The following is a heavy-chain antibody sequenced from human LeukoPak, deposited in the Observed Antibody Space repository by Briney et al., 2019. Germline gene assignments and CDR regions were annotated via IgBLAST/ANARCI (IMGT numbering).Heavy chain of an antibody. CDR3: ARGHYGLDV. J-gene: IGHJ6*02. Sequence: GGSLRLSCATSGFTFTNFAMSWVRQAPGKGLEWVSYISTSSSHTDYADSVKGRFTISRDDAKDSLFLQMNSLRAEDTAVYYCARGHYGLDVWGQGTTVTVSS. CDR1: GFTFTNFA. CDR2: ISTSSSHT. V-gene: IGHV3-11*05.